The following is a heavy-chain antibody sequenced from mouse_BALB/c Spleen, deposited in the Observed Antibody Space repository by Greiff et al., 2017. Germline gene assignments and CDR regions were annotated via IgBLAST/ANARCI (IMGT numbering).Heavy chain of an antibody. CDR3: TREDYGNSLAY. CDR2: INPSNGRT. CDR1: GYTFTSYW. V-gene: IGHV1S81*02. J-gene: IGHJ3*01. D-gene: IGHD2-1*01. Sequence: QVQLQQPGAELVKPGASVKLSCKASGYTFTSYWMHWVKQRPGQGLEWIGEINPSNGRTNYNEKFKDKATLTVDKSSSTAYMQLSSPTSEDSAVYYCTREDYGNSLAYWGQGTLVTVSA.